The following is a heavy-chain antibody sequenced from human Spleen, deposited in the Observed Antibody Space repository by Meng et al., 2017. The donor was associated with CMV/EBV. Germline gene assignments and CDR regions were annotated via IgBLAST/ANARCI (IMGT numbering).Heavy chain of an antibody. J-gene: IGHJ4*02. CDR1: RGSLTESF. CDR2: ISHSGRT. CDR3: ARGRTDFDS. D-gene: IGHD1-1*01. V-gene: IGHV4-34*01. Sequence: LSLTCAVYRGSLTESFWRWIRQSPEKGLEWIGDISHSGRTNYNPSLKSRVTISVDTSSNQFFLKVTSVTAADTAVYYCARGRTDFDSWGQGTLVTVSS.